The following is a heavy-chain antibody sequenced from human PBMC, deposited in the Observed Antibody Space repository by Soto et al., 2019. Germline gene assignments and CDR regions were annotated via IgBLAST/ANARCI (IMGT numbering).Heavy chain of an antibody. Sequence: EVQLVESGGGLVQPGGSLRLSCAASGFTFSTYSMNWVRQAPGKGLEWLSYISSSGSTKYYAGSVKGRFTISRDNAQNSLYLQMNSLRAEDTAVYYCARMSSSISPGCWGQGTLVTVSS. V-gene: IGHV3-48*01. CDR3: ARMSSSISPGC. CDR2: ISSSGSTK. CDR1: GFTFSTYS. D-gene: IGHD2-2*01. J-gene: IGHJ4*02.